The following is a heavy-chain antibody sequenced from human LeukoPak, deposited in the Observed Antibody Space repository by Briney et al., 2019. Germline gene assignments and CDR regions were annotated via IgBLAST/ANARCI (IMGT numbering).Heavy chain of an antibody. Sequence: ASVKVSCTASGYTLTSYGISWVRQAPGQGLEWMGWISAYNGNTNYAQKLQGRVTMTTDTSTSTAYMELRSLRSDDTAVYYCARDRVQTGGELGTYWGQGTLVIVSS. CDR2: ISAYNGNT. CDR3: ARDRVQTGGELGTY. V-gene: IGHV1-18*04. CDR1: GYTLTSYG. J-gene: IGHJ4*02. D-gene: IGHD3-16*01.